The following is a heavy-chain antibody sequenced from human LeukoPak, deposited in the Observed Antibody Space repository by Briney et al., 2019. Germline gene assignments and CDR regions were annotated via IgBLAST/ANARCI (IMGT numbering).Heavy chain of an antibody. CDR3: ARAARDSGSYYLYYYYGMDV. V-gene: IGHV4-59*01. CDR2: IYYSGST. J-gene: IGHJ6*02. CDR1: GGSISSYY. Sequence: PSETLSLTCTVSGGSISSYYWSWIRQPPGKGLEWLGYIYYSGSTNYNPSLKSRVTISVDTSKNQFSLKLSSVTAADTAVYYCARAARDSGSYYLYYYYGMDVWGQGTTVTVSS. D-gene: IGHD1-26*01.